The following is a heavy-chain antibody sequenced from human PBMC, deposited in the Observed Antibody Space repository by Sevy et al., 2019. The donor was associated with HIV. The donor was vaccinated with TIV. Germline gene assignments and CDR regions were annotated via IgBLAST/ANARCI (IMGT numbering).Heavy chain of an antibody. V-gene: IGHV3-66*02. Sequence: GESLKISCAPSGFTVSSNYISWVRQAPGKGLECGSVTYSGGATYYADSVKGRFTISRDNSKNTMYLQMNSRRAEDAAVYYWAGCLGSGGFCAPCVLAAFDIWGQGTMVTVSS. CDR2: TYSGGAT. J-gene: IGHJ3*02. CDR1: GFTVSSNY. CDR3: AGCLGSGGFCAPCVLAAFDI. D-gene: IGHD2-15*01.